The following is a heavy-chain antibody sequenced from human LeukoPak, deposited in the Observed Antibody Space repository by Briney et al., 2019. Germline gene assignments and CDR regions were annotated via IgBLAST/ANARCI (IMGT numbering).Heavy chain of an antibody. J-gene: IGHJ4*02. CDR3: ALSSGYFRD. CDR2: INWNGRST. CDR1: EFSFSNYA. Sequence: GGSLRLSCAASEFSFSNYAMSWVRQAPGKGLEWVSGINWNGRSTGYADSVKGRFTISRDNVKNSLYLQMNSLRAEDTAVYYCALSSGYFRDWGQGTLVTVSS. V-gene: IGHV3-20*04. D-gene: IGHD3-22*01.